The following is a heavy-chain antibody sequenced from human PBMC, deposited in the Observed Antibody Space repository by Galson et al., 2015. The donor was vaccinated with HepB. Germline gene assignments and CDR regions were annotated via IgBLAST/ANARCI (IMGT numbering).Heavy chain of an antibody. D-gene: IGHD3-9*01. Sequence: SVKVSCKASGGTFSSYAISWVRQAPGQGLEWMGGIIPIFGTANYAQKFQGRVTITADESTSTAYMELSSLRSEDTAVYYCASCVMTGPNYYYYGMDVWGQGTTVTVSS. V-gene: IGHV1-69*13. CDR3: ASCVMTGPNYYYYGMDV. CDR2: IIPIFGTA. J-gene: IGHJ6*02. CDR1: GGTFSSYA.